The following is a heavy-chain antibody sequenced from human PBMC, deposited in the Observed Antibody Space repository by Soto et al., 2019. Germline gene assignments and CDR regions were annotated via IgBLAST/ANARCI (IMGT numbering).Heavy chain of an antibody. CDR2: TYYRSKWYN. Sequence: PSQTLSLTCAISGDSVSSNSAAWNWIRQSPSRGLEWLGRTYYRSKWYNDYAVSVKSRITINPDTSKNQFSLQLNSVTPEDTAVYYCARDGVGSLEGYYCGMDVWGQGTTVTVSS. V-gene: IGHV6-1*01. CDR3: ARDGVGSLEGYYCGMDV. J-gene: IGHJ6*02. CDR1: GDSVSSNSAA. D-gene: IGHD1-26*01.